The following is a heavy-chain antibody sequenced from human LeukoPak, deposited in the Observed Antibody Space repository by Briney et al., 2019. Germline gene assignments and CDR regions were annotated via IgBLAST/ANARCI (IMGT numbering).Heavy chain of an antibody. Sequence: GGSLRLSCAASGFTFSSNGMHWVRQAPGKGLEWGAVIWYDGSNKYYADSVKGRFTISRDNSKNTLYLQMNSLRAEDTAVYYCARDYDSSGYCYLYYYYGMDVWGQGTTVTVSS. J-gene: IGHJ6*02. CDR1: GFTFSSNG. V-gene: IGHV3-33*01. D-gene: IGHD3-22*01. CDR3: ARDYDSSGYCYLYYYYGMDV. CDR2: IWYDGSNK.